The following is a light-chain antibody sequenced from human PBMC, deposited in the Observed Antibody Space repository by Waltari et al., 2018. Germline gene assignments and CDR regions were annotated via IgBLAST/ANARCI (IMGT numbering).Light chain of an antibody. V-gene: IGLV2-14*03. J-gene: IGLJ2*01. CDR2: DVS. CDR1: RNDVGVSNY. Sequence: QSALTQPASVSGSPGQSITLSCTGTRNDVGVSNYVSCYQHLPGKAPKLIIYDVSRWPSGVSNRFSGSKSGNTASLTISGLQAEDEADYYCSSYTNTNTIVFGGGTKVTVL. CDR3: SSYTNTNTIV.